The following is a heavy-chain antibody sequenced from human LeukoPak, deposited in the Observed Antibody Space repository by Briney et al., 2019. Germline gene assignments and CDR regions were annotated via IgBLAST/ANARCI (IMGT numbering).Heavy chain of an antibody. V-gene: IGHV1-2*02. Sequence: ASVKVSCRASGYTFTGYYMHWVRQAPGQGLEWMGWINPNSGGTNYAQKFQGRVTMTRDTSISTAYMELSRLRSDDTAVYYCASWAGATMNYYYYYMDVWGKGTTVTVSS. J-gene: IGHJ6*03. CDR1: GYTFTGYY. CDR2: INPNSGGT. D-gene: IGHD1-26*01. CDR3: ASWAGATMNYYYYYMDV.